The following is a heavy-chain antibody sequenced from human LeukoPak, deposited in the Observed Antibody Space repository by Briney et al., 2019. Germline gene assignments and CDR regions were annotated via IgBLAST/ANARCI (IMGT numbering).Heavy chain of an antibody. D-gene: IGHD4-17*01. V-gene: IGHV3-21*01. Sequence: GXGLDWFSSIIISSSYIYYADSVKGRFTISRDNAKNSLYLQMNSLRAEDTAVYYCARDGVYGDWGQGTLVTVSS. J-gene: IGHJ4*02. CDR2: IIISSSYI. CDR3: ARDGVYGD.